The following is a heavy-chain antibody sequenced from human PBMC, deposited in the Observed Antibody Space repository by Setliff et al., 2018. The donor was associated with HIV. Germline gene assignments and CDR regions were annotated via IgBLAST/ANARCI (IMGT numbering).Heavy chain of an antibody. CDR2: LYWDDDK. CDR3: ARRAGSSWFRFYFDY. D-gene: IGHD6-13*01. V-gene: IGHV2-5*02. Sequence: SGPTLVNPTQTLTLTCTFSGFSLSTSGAAAGWIRQPPGKALEWLAILYWDDDKRYTPSLNNRLTITKGTSKNQVVLTMTNVDPVDTATYFCARRAGSSWFRFYFDYWGQGALVTV. J-gene: IGHJ4*02. CDR1: GFSLSTSGAA.